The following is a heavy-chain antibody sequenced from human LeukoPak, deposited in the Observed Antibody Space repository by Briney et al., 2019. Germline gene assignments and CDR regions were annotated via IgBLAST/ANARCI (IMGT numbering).Heavy chain of an antibody. J-gene: IGHJ4*02. CDR2: IFTSGFT. Sequence: SGTLSLTCTVSGDSITNYYWAWIRQPAGKGLELIGRIFTSGFTTYDPSLKSRVSMSFDTSNNQFSLKLNSVTAADTAVYYCARSYYYVDFWAQGARVTVSS. V-gene: IGHV4-4*07. CDR1: GDSITNYY. D-gene: IGHD3-10*01. CDR3: ARSYYYVDF.